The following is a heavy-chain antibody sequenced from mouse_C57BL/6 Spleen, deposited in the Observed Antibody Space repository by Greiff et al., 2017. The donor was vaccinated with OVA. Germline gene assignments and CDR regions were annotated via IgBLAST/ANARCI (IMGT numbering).Heavy chain of an antibody. CDR2: IDPSDSST. Sequence: VQLQQPGAELVKPGASVKLSCKASGYTFTSYWMQWVKQRPGQGLEWIGEIDPSDSSTNYNQKFKGKATLTVDTSSSTAYMQLSSLTSEDSAVYYCARSKLGRLDYWGQGTTLTVSS. CDR3: ARSKLGRLDY. CDR1: GYTFTSYW. D-gene: IGHD4-1*01. J-gene: IGHJ2*01. V-gene: IGHV1-50*01.